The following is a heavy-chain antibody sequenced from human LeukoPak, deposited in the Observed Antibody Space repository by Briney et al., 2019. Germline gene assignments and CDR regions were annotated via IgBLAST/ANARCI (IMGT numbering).Heavy chain of an antibody. D-gene: IGHD3-22*01. CDR1: GFTFSSYD. Sequence: SGGSLRLSCAASGFTFSSYDMTWVRQAPGRGLEWVANIKKDGSEKYYVDAVKGRFTISRDNAKTSLYLQMNSLRAEDTAVYYCAKDPGYYDSTINYYFDYWGQGTLVTVSS. CDR3: AKDPGYYDSTINYYFDY. J-gene: IGHJ4*02. V-gene: IGHV3-7*01. CDR2: IKKDGSEK.